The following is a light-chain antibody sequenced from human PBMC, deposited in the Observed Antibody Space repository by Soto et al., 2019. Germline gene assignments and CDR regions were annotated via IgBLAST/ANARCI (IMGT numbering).Light chain of an antibody. J-gene: IGKJ4*01. V-gene: IGKV1-33*01. Sequence: DIQMTQSPSSLSSSVGDRVTITCQASQDISNYLYWYQQKPGKAPKLLIYDASNWETGVPSRFSGSGSGTDFTITISSLQPEDISTYYCQQYDNPPHTFGGGTKVEIK. CDR1: QDISNY. CDR3: QQYDNPPHT. CDR2: DAS.